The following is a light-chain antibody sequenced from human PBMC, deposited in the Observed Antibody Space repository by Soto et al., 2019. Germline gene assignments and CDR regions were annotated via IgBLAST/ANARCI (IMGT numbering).Light chain of an antibody. V-gene: IGKV1-9*01. CDR3: QQVNSYPLT. CDR2: AAS. CDR1: QGISSY. J-gene: IGKJ4*01. Sequence: DIQLTQSPSFLSAAVGDRVTITCRASQGISSYLAWYQQKPGKAPKLLIYAASTVQGGVPSRFSGSGSGTEFTLTISRLQPEDFATNYRQQVNSYPLTFGGGTKVEIE.